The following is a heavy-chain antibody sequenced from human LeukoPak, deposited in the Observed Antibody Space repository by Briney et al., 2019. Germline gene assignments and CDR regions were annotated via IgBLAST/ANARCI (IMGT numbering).Heavy chain of an antibody. D-gene: IGHD2-2*01. CDR1: GFTFSTYS. V-gene: IGHV3-48*02. Sequence: PGGSLRLSCAASGFTFSTYSMSWVRQAPGKGLEWVSYVSGSSSTSSYADSVKGRFTISRDNAKNSLYLQMNSLRDEDTAVYYCARSTTSWDYWGQGTLVTVSP. CDR3: ARSTTSWDY. CDR2: VSGSSSTS. J-gene: IGHJ4*02.